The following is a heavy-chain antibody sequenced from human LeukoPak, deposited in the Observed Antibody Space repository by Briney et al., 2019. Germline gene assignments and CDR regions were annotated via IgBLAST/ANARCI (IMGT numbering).Heavy chain of an antibody. CDR1: GFTFNDYN. J-gene: IGHJ3*02. CDR3: ARRIWGADSQSHTFDI. CDR2: ISSGM. D-gene: IGHD3-16*01. V-gene: IGHV3-11*01. Sequence: GGSLRLSCAASGFTFNDYNMGWIRQVPGKGLEWVAYISSGMYYADSVKGRFTISRDNAKNSLYLQMNSLRADDTAVYYCARRIWGADSQSHTFDIWGQGTMVTVSS.